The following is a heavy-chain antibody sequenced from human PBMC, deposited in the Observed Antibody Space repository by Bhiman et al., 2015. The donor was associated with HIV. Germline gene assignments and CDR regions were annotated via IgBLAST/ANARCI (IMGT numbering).Heavy chain of an antibody. CDR1: GFTFDDYG. CDR3: AKGNLISSSWYFDL. CDR2: ISDSGGST. J-gene: IGHJ2*01. V-gene: IGHV3-23*04. D-gene: IGHD6-6*01. Sequence: EVQLVQSGGGVVRPGGSLRLSCAASGFTFDDYGMSWVRQAPGKGLEWVSAISDSGGSTYYADSVKGRFTVSRDNSKNTLYLQVNSLRAEDTAVYFCAKGNLISSSWYFDLWGRGTLVTVSS.